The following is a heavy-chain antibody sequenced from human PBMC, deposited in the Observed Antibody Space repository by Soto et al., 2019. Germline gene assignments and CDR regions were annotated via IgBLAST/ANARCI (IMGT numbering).Heavy chain of an antibody. CDR3: ARADYDILTGPGKTFDY. CDR1: GYTFTSYG. V-gene: IGHV1-18*01. CDR2: ISAYNGNT. Sequence: QVQLVQSGAEVKKPGASVKVSCKASGYTFTSYGISWVRQAPGQGLEWMGWISAYNGNTNYAQKLQGRVTMTTDTSTSTAYMELRSLRSDDTAVYYCARADYDILTGPGKTFDYWGQGTLVTVSS. J-gene: IGHJ4*02. D-gene: IGHD3-9*01.